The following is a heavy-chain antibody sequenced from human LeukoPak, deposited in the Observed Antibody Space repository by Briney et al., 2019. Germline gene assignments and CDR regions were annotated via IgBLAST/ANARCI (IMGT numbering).Heavy chain of an antibody. CDR1: GGSISSSSYY. CDR3: ARHRGIVGARDLGPLGY. CDR2: IYYSGST. J-gene: IGHJ4*02. Sequence: SETLSLTCTVSGGSISSSSYYWGWIHQPPGKGLEWIGSIYYSGSTYYNPSLKSRVTISVDTSKNQFSLKLSSVTAADTAVYYCARHRGIVGARDLGPLGYWGQGTLVTVSS. V-gene: IGHV4-39*01. D-gene: IGHD1-26*01.